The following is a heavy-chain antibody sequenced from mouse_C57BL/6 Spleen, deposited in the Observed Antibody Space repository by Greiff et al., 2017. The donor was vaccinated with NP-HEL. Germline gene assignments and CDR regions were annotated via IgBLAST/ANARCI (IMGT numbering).Heavy chain of an antibody. V-gene: IGHV1-80*01. CDR3: ARSALTYAMDY. Sequence: VQVVESGAELVKPGASVKISCKASGYAFSSYWMNWVKQRPGKGLEWIGQIYPGDGDTNYNGKFKGKATLTADKSSSTAYMQLSSLTSEDSAVYFCARSALTYAMDYWGQGTSVTVSS. CDR2: IYPGDGDT. J-gene: IGHJ4*01. CDR1: GYAFSSYW.